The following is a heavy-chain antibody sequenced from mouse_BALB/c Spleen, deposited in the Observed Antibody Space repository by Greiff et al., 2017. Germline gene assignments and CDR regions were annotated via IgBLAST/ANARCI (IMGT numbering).Heavy chain of an antibody. Sequence: EVQLVESGGGLVQPGGSRKLSCAASGFTFSSYGMSWVRQTPDKRLELVATINSNGGSTYYPDSVKGRFTISRDNAKNTLYLQMSSLKSEDTAMYYCARELGGFAYWGQGTLVTVSA. D-gene: IGHD4-1*01. CDR1: GFTFSSYG. CDR2: INSNGGST. J-gene: IGHJ3*01. CDR3: ARELGGFAY. V-gene: IGHV5-6-3*01.